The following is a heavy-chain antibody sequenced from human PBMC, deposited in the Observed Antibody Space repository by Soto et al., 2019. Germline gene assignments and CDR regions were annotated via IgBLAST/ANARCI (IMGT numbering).Heavy chain of an antibody. V-gene: IGHV4-39*01. CDR3: ARPSQYDWGSHYMDV. CDR1: GGSISSSSYY. CDR2: IYYSGST. D-gene: IGHD7-27*01. J-gene: IGHJ6*03. Sequence: PSETLSLTCTVSGGSISSSSYYWGWIRQPPGKGLEWIGSIYYSGSTYYNPSLKSRVTISVDTSKNQFSLKLSSVTAADTAVYYCARPSQYDWGSHYMDVWGKGTTVTVSS.